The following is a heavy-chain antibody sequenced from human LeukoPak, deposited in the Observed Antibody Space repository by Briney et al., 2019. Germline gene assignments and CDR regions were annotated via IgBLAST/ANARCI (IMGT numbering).Heavy chain of an antibody. CDR2: IYYSGST. J-gene: IGHJ6*02. V-gene: IGHV4-39*07. D-gene: IGHD3-9*01. CDR1: GGSISSSSYY. Sequence: SETLSLTCTVSGGSISSSSYYWGWIRQPPGKGLEWIGSIYYSGSTYYNPSLKSRVTISVDTSKNQFSLKLSSVTAADTAVYYCARGYYDILTGYRYYYYYGMDVWGQGTTVTVSS. CDR3: ARGYYDILTGYRYYYYYGMDV.